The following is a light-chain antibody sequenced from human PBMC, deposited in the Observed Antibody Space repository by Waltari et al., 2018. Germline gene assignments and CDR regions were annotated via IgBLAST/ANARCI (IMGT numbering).Light chain of an antibody. V-gene: IGLV1-47*01. Sequence: QSVLTQPPSASGTAGQRVTISCSGSSSNIGSNYVYWYLQLPGSAPKLLIYVNSRRPSGVPDRFSVSKSGTSASLAISGLRSEDEADYYCLAWDDSLSGPVFGGGTKLTVL. CDR2: VNS. J-gene: IGLJ3*02. CDR1: SSNIGSNY. CDR3: LAWDDSLSGPV.